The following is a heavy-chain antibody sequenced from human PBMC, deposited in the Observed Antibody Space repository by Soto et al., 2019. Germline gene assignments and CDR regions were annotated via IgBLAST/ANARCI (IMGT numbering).Heavy chain of an antibody. V-gene: IGHV1-69*02. Sequence: SVKVSCKASGGTFSSYTISRVRQAPGQGLEWMGRIIPILGIANYAQKFQGRVTITADKSTSTAYMELSSLRSEDTAVYYCAIVVVPAAISDYYYYYMDVWGKGTTVTVS. CDR1: GGTFSSYT. CDR2: IIPILGIA. CDR3: AIVVVPAAISDYYYYYMDV. D-gene: IGHD2-2*01. J-gene: IGHJ6*03.